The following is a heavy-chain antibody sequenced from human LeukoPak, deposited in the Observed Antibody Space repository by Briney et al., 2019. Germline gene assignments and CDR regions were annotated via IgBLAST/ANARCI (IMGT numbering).Heavy chain of an antibody. J-gene: IGHJ4*02. CDR1: GFTFSSYW. D-gene: IGHD1-26*01. CDR2: IRYDGSNK. CDR3: AKDPFRREGYYFDY. V-gene: IGHV3-30*02. Sequence: PGGSLRLSCAASGFTFSSYWMSWVRQAPGKGLEWVAFIRYDGSNKYYVDSVKGRFTISRDNSKNTLYLQMNSLRAEDTAVYYCAKDPFRREGYYFDYWGQGTLVTVSS.